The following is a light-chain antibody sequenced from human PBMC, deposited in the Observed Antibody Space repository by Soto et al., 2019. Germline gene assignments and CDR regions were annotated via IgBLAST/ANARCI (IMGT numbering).Light chain of an antibody. Sequence: IQFTQSPSYLSASVGDRVTITCRASQGISSHLAWYQQKPGKAPKLLIYGASTLQSEVPSRFSGSGSGTDFTLTISDLQPEDLATYYCQQLNSYPLTFGGGTKVDIK. CDR2: GAS. CDR3: QQLNSYPLT. J-gene: IGKJ4*01. CDR1: QGISSH. V-gene: IGKV1-9*01.